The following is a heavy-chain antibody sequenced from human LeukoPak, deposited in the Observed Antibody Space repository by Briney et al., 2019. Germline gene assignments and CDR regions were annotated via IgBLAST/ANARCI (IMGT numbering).Heavy chain of an antibody. CDR2: IKQDGSEK. Sequence: GGSLRLSCAASGFTFSSYGMHWVRQAPGKGLEWVANIKQDGSEKYYVDSVKGRFTISRDNAKNSLYLQMNSLRAEDTAVYYCARDMTTVVTPDAFDIWGQGTMVTVSS. CDR3: ARDMTTVVTPDAFDI. J-gene: IGHJ3*02. D-gene: IGHD4-23*01. V-gene: IGHV3-7*01. CDR1: GFTFSSYG.